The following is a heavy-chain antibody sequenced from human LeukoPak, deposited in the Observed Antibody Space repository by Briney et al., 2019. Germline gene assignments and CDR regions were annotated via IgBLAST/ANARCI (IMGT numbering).Heavy chain of an antibody. V-gene: IGHV3-48*02. D-gene: IGHD5-18*01. CDR1: GFTFSTYT. Sequence: PGGSLRLSCAASGFTFSTYTMNWVRQAPGKGLERVSTVSDSRDVHYSDSVKGRFTISRDNARNSLYLQMNSLRDEDTAVYYCTRDGLHTAHFDYWGQGTLVTVSS. CDR2: VSDSRDV. J-gene: IGHJ4*02. CDR3: TRDGLHTAHFDY.